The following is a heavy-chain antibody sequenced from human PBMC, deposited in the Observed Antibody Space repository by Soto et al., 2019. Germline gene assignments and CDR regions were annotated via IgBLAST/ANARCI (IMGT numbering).Heavy chain of an antibody. Sequence: SETLSLTCTASGGSISSYYWDWVRRPPGGGLEWIGSISYSGTARYNPSLKSRVTISVDTSKTQFSLRLTSVTAADTAVYYCARGIVSEGYWGQGTLVTVSS. CDR3: ARGIVSEGY. D-gene: IGHD2-15*01. V-gene: IGHV4-59*01. CDR1: GGSISSYY. J-gene: IGHJ4*02. CDR2: ISYSGTA.